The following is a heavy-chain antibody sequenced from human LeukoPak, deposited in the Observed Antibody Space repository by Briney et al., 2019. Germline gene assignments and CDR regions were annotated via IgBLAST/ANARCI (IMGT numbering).Heavy chain of an antibody. CDR1: GYRFTSYW. D-gene: IGHD6-19*01. V-gene: IGHV5-51*01. CDR2: IYPGDSDT. J-gene: IGHJ5*02. Sequence: GESLKISCKGSGYRFTSYWIGWAREMPGKGLEWMGIIYPGDSDTRYSPSFQGQVTISADKSISTAYLQWSSLKASDTAMYYCARQSVAGSNWFDPRGQGTLVTVSS. CDR3: ARQSVAGSNWFDP.